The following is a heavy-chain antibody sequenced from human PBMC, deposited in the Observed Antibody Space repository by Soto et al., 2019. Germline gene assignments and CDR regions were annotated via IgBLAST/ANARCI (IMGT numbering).Heavy chain of an antibody. V-gene: IGHV4-30-2*01. CDR1: GGSISSGGYS. Sequence: QLQLQESGSGLVKPSQTLSLTCAVSGGSISSGGYSWSWIRQPPGKGLEWIGYIYHSGSTYYNPSLKSRVTISVDRSKNQFSLTLSSVAAADTAVYSCAAGGGLPRYYWGQGTLVTVSS. CDR3: AAGGGLPRYY. CDR2: IYHSGST. J-gene: IGHJ4*02. D-gene: IGHD5-12*01.